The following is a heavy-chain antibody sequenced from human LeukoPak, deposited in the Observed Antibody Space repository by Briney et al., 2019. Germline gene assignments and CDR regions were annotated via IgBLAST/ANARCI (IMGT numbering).Heavy chain of an antibody. V-gene: IGHV3-21*01. D-gene: IGHD3-22*01. CDR1: GFTFSSYS. CDR3: ARGRENYDSSGYYRALHFDY. Sequence: GGSLRLSCAASGFTFSSYSMNWVRQAPGKGLEWVSSISSSSSYIYYADSVKGRFTISRDNAKNSLYLQMNSLRAEDTAVYYCARGRENYDSSGYYRALHFDYWGQGTLVTVSS. CDR2: ISSSSSYI. J-gene: IGHJ4*02.